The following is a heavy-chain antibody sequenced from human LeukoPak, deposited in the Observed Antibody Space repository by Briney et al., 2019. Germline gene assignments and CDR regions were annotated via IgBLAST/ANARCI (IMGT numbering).Heavy chain of an antibody. J-gene: IGHJ4*02. V-gene: IGHV1-18*04. CDR1: GYIFTSYN. CDR3: ARRTYSSSSSLFDY. D-gene: IGHD6-6*01. CDR2: ISAYNGNT. Sequence: ASVKVSCKASGYIFTSYNMYWVRQAPGQGLEWMAWISAYNGNTNYAQNLPGRFTMTTDTSTSTAYMELRSLRSDDTAFYYCARRTYSSSSSLFDYWGQGTLVTVSS.